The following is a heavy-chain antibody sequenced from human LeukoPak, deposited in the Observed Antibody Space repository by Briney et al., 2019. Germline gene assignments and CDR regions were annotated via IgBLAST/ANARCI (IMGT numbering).Heavy chain of an antibody. CDR3: AKRTTGSSGYYYSPYYFDY. D-gene: IGHD3-22*01. Sequence: GGSLRLSCAASGFTFSSYAMSWVHQAPGKGLEWVSAISGSGGSTYYADSVKGRFTISRDSSKNTLYLQMNSLRAEDTAVYYCAKRTTGSSGYYYSPYYFDYWGQGTLVTVSS. CDR1: GFTFSSYA. CDR2: ISGSGGST. J-gene: IGHJ4*02. V-gene: IGHV3-23*01.